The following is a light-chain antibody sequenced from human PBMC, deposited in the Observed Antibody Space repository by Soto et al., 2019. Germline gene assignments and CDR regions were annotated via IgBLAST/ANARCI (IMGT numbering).Light chain of an antibody. CDR3: QMHNSAPFS. J-gene: IGKJ3*01. CDR2: TAS. Sequence: DIQMTQSPSSLSASVGDRVTITCRASQAISNYVAWYQQRPGKVPKLLIYTASTLQPGVPSRFRGSGSGTDFTLTIGSLQPEDVATYYCQMHNSAPFSFGPGTKVDIK. CDR1: QAISNY. V-gene: IGKV1-27*01.